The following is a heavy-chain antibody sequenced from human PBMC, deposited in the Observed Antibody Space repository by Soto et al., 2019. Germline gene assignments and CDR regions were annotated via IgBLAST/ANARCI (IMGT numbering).Heavy chain of an antibody. J-gene: IGHJ4*02. Sequence: EVQLVESGGGLGKPGGSLRLSCATSGFTFSNYIMNWVRQAPGKGLEWVPSFSTRNTYIYYASSVRGRFTISRDNAKNSLFLQSDTLRVEDTASYCCARDILVGGSLPDYWGQGTLVTVSS. CDR3: ARDILVGGSLPDY. CDR2: FSTRNTYI. V-gene: IGHV3-21*02. D-gene: IGHD6-6*01. CDR1: GFTFSNYI.